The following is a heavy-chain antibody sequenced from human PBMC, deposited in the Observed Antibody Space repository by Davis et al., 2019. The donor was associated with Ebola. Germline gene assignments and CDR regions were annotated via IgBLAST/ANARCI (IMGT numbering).Heavy chain of an antibody. V-gene: IGHV3-53*01. Sequence: PGGSLRLSCAASGFTVSSNYMSWVRQAPGKGLEWVSVIYSGGSTYYADSVKGRFTISRDKSKNTLYLQMNSLRAEDTAVYYCAKVYGSGSPNKRAWGYWGQGTLVTVSS. CDR1: GFTVSSNY. J-gene: IGHJ4*02. CDR3: AKVYGSGSPNKRAWGY. CDR2: IYSGGST. D-gene: IGHD3-10*01.